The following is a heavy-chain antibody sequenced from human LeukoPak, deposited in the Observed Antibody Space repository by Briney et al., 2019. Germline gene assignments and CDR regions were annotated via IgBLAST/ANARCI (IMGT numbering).Heavy chain of an antibody. V-gene: IGHV4-39*07. CDR2: IYYSGST. J-gene: IGHJ6*03. CDR1: GGSISSSNYY. Sequence: SETLSLTCTVSGGSISSSNYYWGWIRQPPGKGLEWIGSIYYSGSTYYNPSLKSRVTISVDTSKNQFSLKLSSVTAADTAVYYCARVYYYYYMDVWGKGTTVTVSS. CDR3: ARVYYYYYMDV.